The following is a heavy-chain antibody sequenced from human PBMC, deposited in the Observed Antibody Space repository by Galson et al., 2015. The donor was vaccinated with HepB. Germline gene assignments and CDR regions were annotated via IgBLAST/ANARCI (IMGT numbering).Heavy chain of an antibody. V-gene: IGHV1-2*02. D-gene: IGHD3-3*01. Sequence: SCKASGYTFTGYYMHWVRQAPGQGLEWMGWINPNSGGTNYAQKFQGRVTMTRDTSISTAYMELSRLRSDDTAVYYCARAPRLRVLEWLFHGWFDPWGQGTLVTVSS. CDR3: ARAPRLRVLEWLFHGWFDP. J-gene: IGHJ5*02. CDR1: GYTFTGYY. CDR2: INPNSGGT.